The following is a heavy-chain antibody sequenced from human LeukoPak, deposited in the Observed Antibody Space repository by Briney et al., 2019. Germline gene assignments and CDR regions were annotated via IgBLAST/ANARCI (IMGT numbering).Heavy chain of an antibody. CDR1: GFTFSSYS. D-gene: IGHD5-12*01. CDR3: TRDFNSGGCDSGSDYFDC. CDR2: ISSSSSYI. J-gene: IGHJ4*02. V-gene: IGHV3-21*01. Sequence: GGSLRLSCAASGFTFSSYSMNWVRQAPGKGLEWVSSISSSSSYIYYAHSVKGRFTISRDNAKTSLYLQMNSLRAEDTAVYYCTRDFNSGGCDSGSDYFDCWGQGTLVTVSS.